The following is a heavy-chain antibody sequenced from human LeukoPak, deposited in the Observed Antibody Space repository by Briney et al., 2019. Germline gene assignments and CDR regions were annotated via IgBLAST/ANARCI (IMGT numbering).Heavy chain of an antibody. J-gene: IGHJ4*02. Sequence: ASVKVSCKASGYTFTSYDINWVRQATGQGLEWMGWMNPNSGNTGYAQKFQGRVTITRNTSISTAYMELSSLRSEDTAVYYCARVHGSGYYWEGYYFDYWGQGTLVTVSS. CDR2: MNPNSGNT. CDR3: ARVHGSGYYWEGYYFDY. CDR1: GYTFTSYD. D-gene: IGHD3-22*01. V-gene: IGHV1-8*03.